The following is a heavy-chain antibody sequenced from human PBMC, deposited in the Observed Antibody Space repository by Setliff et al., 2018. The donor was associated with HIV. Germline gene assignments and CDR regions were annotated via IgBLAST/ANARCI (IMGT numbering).Heavy chain of an antibody. CDR3: ARGPPIVVVPAALLTFDY. Sequence: GASVKVSCKASGYTFTSYGISWVRQAPGQGLEWMGWISAYNGNTNYAQKLQGRVTMTTDTSTSTAYMELGSLRSDDTAVYYCARGPPIVVVPAALLTFDYWGQGTLVTVSS. J-gene: IGHJ4*02. CDR1: GYTFTSYG. V-gene: IGHV1-18*01. CDR2: ISAYNGNT. D-gene: IGHD2-2*01.